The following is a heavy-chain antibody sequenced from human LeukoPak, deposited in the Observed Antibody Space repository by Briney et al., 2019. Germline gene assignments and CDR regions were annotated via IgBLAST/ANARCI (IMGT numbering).Heavy chain of an antibody. Sequence: QPGGSRRLSCAASGFTFSSYGMHWVRQAPGKGLEWGAVISYDGGNKYYADSVKGRFTISRDNSKNTLHPQMTSLRAEDTAVYYGAKDSDLLLWFGELLSPTGPDYWGQGTLVTVSS. CDR1: GFTFSSYG. CDR3: AKDSDLLLWFGELLSPTGPDY. V-gene: IGHV3-30*18. J-gene: IGHJ4*02. CDR2: ISYDGGNK. D-gene: IGHD3-10*01.